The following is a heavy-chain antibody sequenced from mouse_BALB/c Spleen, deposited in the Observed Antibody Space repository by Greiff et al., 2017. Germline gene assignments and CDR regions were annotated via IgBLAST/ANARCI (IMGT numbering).Heavy chain of an antibody. D-gene: IGHD2-4*01. Sequence: EVKLVESGGGLVKPGGSLKLSCAASGFTFSSYAMSWVRQTPEKRLEWVASISSGGSTYYPDSVKGRFTISRDNARNILYLQMSSLRSEDTAMYYCARYDYDRNAMDYWGQGTSVTVSS. J-gene: IGHJ4*01. CDR2: ISSGGST. V-gene: IGHV5-6-5*01. CDR1: GFTFSSYA. CDR3: ARYDYDRNAMDY.